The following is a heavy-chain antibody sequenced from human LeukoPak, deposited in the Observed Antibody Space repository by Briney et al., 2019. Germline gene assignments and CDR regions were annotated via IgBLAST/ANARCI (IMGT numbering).Heavy chain of an antibody. Sequence: GGSLRLSCAASGFTVSSNYMSWVRQAPGKGLEWVSVIYSGGSTYYADSVKGRFTISRDNSKNTLYLQMNSLRAEDTAVYYCAKVRSSYSGYDGMDVWGQGTTVTVSS. CDR3: AKVRSSYSGYDGMDV. J-gene: IGHJ6*02. V-gene: IGHV3-66*01. D-gene: IGHD1-26*01. CDR2: IYSGGST. CDR1: GFTVSSNY.